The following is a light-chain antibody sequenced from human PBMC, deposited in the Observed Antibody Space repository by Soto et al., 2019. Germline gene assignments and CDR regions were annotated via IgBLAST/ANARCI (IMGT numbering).Light chain of an antibody. CDR3: QQYGSSPPIT. J-gene: IGKJ5*01. Sequence: EIVLTQSSGTLSLSPGERATLSCRASQSVSSSYLAWYQQKPGQAPRLLIYGASSRATGIPDRFSGSGSGTDFTLTISRLEPEDFAVSYCQQYGSSPPITFGQGTRLEIK. V-gene: IGKV3-20*01. CDR1: QSVSSSY. CDR2: GAS.